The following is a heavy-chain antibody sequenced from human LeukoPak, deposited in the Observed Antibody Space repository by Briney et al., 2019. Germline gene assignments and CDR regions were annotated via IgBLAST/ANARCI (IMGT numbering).Heavy chain of an antibody. Sequence: GGSLRLSCEASGFTFTTYWIHWVRQGPGKGLVWVSRIKYDGSTSNYADSVKGRFTISRDNAKNTVYLQMNSLRAEDTAVYYCAREWRTTVTKGYGMDVWGQGTTVTVSS. CDR2: IKYDGSTS. D-gene: IGHD4-17*01. J-gene: IGHJ6*02. CDR1: GFTFTTYW. CDR3: AREWRTTVTKGYGMDV. V-gene: IGHV3-74*01.